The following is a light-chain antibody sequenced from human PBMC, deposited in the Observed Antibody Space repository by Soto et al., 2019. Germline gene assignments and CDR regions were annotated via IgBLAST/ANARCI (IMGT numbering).Light chain of an antibody. J-gene: IGKJ2*01. V-gene: IGKV1-5*03. CDR1: QSISSW. Sequence: DIQMTQSPSTLSASVGDRVTITCRASQSISSWLAWYQQKPGKAPKVLIYKASSLESGVPSRFSGSGSGTEFTLTISSLQPDDFATDYCQQYYSYPVTFGQGTKLEIK. CDR2: KAS. CDR3: QQYYSYPVT.